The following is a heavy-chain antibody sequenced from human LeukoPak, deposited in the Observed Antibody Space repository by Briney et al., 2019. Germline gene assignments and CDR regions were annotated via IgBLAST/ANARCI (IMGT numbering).Heavy chain of an antibody. CDR3: ARAPVSGSARYFDY. CDR2: IYYSGST. D-gene: IGHD3-22*01. J-gene: IGHJ4*02. Sequence: PSETLSLTCTVSGGSISSYYWSWIRQPPGKGLEWIGYIYYSGSTNYNPSLKSRVTISVDTSKNQFSLKLSSVTAADTAVYYCARAPVSGSARYFDYWGQGTLVTVSS. V-gene: IGHV4-59*01. CDR1: GGSISSYY.